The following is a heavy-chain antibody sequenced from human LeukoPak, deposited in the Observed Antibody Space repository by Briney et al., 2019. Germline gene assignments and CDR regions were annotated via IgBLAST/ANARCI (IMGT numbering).Heavy chain of an antibody. Sequence: PGGSLRLSCAASGFNFDDYGMTWVRQIPGKGLEWVAGVNSNGRSAGYAASVRGRFTISRDSAKNSLYLEMGSLRLEDTAFYYCTRGYSTRHFPFASWGQGTLVTVSS. CDR2: VNSNGRSA. V-gene: IGHV3-20*04. CDR3: TRGYSTRHFPFAS. J-gene: IGHJ4*02. CDR1: GFNFDDYG. D-gene: IGHD6-13*01.